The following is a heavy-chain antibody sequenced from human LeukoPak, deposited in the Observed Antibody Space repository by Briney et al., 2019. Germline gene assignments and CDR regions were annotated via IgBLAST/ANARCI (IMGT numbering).Heavy chain of an antibody. Sequence: SETLSLTCTVSGGSISSSSYYWGWIRQPPGKGLEWIGSIYYSGSTYYNPSLKSRVTNSVDTSKNQFSLKLSSVTAADTAVYYCARGGCSPGSCYGWFDPWGQGTLATVSS. D-gene: IGHD2-15*01. J-gene: IGHJ5*02. CDR2: IYYSGST. V-gene: IGHV4-39*07. CDR1: GGSISSSSYY. CDR3: ARGGCSPGSCYGWFDP.